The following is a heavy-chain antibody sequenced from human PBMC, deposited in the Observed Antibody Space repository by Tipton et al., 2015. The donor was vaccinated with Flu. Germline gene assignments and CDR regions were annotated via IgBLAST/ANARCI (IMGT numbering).Heavy chain of an antibody. J-gene: IGHJ4*02. CDR1: GGSIGSGSYY. V-gene: IGHV4-61*02. D-gene: IGHD5-24*01. Sequence: TLSLTCTVSGGSIGSGSYYWGWIRQPAGKGLEWIGRIYTSGSTGYNPSLKGRATISVDASKNQFSLELSSVTAADTAVYYCARWNGYNCLDYWGQGTLVTVSS. CDR3: ARWNGYNCLDY. CDR2: IYTSGST.